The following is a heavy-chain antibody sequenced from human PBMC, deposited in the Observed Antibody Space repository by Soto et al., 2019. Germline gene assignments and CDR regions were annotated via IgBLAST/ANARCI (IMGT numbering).Heavy chain of an antibody. CDR3: ARHRERDYYYMDV. Sequence: SETLSLTCTVSGGSISSYYWSWIRQPPGKGLEWIGYIYYSGSTNYNPSLKSRVTISVDTSKNQFSLKLSSVTAADTAVYYCARHRERDYYYMDVWGKGTTVTVSS. CDR2: IYYSGST. J-gene: IGHJ6*03. D-gene: IGHD6-25*01. CDR1: GGSISSYY. V-gene: IGHV4-59*08.